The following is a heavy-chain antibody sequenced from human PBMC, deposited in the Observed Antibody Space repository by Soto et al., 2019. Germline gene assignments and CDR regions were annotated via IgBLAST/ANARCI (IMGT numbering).Heavy chain of an antibody. V-gene: IGHV4-39*01. J-gene: IGHJ4*02. Sequence: PSETLSLTCTVSGGSISSSSYYWGWIRQPPGKGLEWIGSIYYSGSTYYNPSLKSRVTISVDTSKTQFSLKLSSVTAADTAVYYCARLRPTVTTAGSSYYFDYWGQGTLVTVSS. CDR3: ARLRPTVTTAGSSYYFDY. CDR1: GGSISSSSYY. CDR2: IYYSGST. D-gene: IGHD4-17*01.